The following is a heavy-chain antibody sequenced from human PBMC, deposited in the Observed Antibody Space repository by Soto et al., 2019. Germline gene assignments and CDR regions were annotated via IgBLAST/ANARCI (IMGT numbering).Heavy chain of an antibody. CDR2: FDPEDGET. CDR3: ATGYRYFDWLLTLPRNAFDI. Sequence: GASVKVSCKVSGYTLTELSMHWVRQAPGKGLEWMGGFDPEDGETIYAQKFQGRVTMTEDTSTDTAYMELSSLRSEDTAVYYCATGYRYFDWLLTLPRNAFDIWGQGTMVTVSS. D-gene: IGHD3-9*01. CDR1: GYTLTELS. J-gene: IGHJ3*02. V-gene: IGHV1-24*01.